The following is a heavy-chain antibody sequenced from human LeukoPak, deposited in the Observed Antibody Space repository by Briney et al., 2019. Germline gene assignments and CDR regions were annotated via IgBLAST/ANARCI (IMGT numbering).Heavy chain of an antibody. D-gene: IGHD3-10*01. Sequence: PGGSLRLSCAASGFSFSSYWMHWVRQVPGKGLVWVSRINSVGSITSYADSVKGRFTISRDNAKNTLYVQMNSLRAEDTAVYYCSTGSGHAFDIWGRGTMVTVSS. CDR3: STGSGHAFDI. V-gene: IGHV3-74*01. J-gene: IGHJ3*02. CDR1: GFSFSSYW. CDR2: INSVGSIT.